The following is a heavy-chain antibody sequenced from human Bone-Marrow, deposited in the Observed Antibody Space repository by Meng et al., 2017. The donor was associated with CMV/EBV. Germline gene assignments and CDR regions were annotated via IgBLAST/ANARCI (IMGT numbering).Heavy chain of an antibody. V-gene: IGHV3-30*02. CDR3: VPTYYYDSSGYPSSY. Sequence: GESLKISCAASGFTFSSYGMHWVRQAPGKGLEWVAFIRYDGSNKYYADSVKGRFTISRDNSKNTLYLQMNSLRAEDTAVYYCVPTYYYDSSGYPSSYWGQGTLVPVSS. CDR2: IRYDGSNK. CDR1: GFTFSSYG. J-gene: IGHJ4*02. D-gene: IGHD3-22*01.